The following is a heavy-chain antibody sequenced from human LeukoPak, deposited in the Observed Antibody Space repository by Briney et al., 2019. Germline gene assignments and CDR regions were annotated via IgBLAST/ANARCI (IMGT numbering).Heavy chain of an antibody. V-gene: IGHV3-53*01. CDR2: IYSGGST. J-gene: IGHJ4*02. D-gene: IGHD3-22*01. Sequence: GGSLRLSCAASGFTVSSNYMSWVRQAPGKGLEWVSVIYSGGSTYYADSVKGRFTISRDNSKNTLYLQMNSLRAEDTAVYYCASQGRDYDGSGYYYTRGDYWGQGTLVTVSS. CDR3: ASQGRDYDGSGYYYTRGDY. CDR1: GFTVSSNY.